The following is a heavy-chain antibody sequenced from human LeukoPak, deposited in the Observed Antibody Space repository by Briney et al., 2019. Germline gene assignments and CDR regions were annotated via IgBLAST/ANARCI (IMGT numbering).Heavy chain of an antibody. CDR2: ISGNGGST. D-gene: IGHD2-15*01. CDR3: AKDLSWYCSGGSCSLLSFDY. Sequence: GRSLRLSCAASRFTFSSYAMSWVRQAPGKGLEWVSAISGNGGSTYYADSVKGRFTISRDNSKNTLSLQMNSLRAEDTAVYYCAKDLSWYCSGGSCSLLSFDYWGQGTLVTVSS. J-gene: IGHJ4*02. V-gene: IGHV3-23*01. CDR1: RFTFSSYA.